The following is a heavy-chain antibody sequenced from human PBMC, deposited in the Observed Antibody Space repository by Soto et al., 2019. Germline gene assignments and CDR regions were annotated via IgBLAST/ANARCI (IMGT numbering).Heavy chain of an antibody. CDR3: ARAYYDTVGCGLDP. CDR1: GYSISSGY. V-gene: IGHV4-59*01. Sequence: QVHLQESGPGLVKPSETLSLTCSVSGYSISSGYWTWIRQPPGRGLEWIGYMYYSGSFNYNPSLESRTIISVDTSKNQFARRLSSVTAADTASYYCARAYYDTVGCGLDPWGQGTLVTVSS. CDR2: MYYSGSF. J-gene: IGHJ5*02. D-gene: IGHD3-22*01.